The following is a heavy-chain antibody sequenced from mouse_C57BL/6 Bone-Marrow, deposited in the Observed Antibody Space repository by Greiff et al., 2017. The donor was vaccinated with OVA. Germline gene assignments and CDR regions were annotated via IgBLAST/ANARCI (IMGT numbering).Heavy chain of an antibody. J-gene: IGHJ2*01. Sequence: QVQLQQSGPELVKPGASVTLSCKASGYTFTEYTIHWVKQRSGQGLEWIGWFYPGGGSIKYNENFKDQATLTADKSSSTVYMELSRLTSEDSAVYFSARLAIYDGYYEDYWGQGTTLTVSS. CDR2: FYPGGGSI. V-gene: IGHV1-62-2*01. CDR3: ARLAIYDGYYEDY. CDR1: GYTFTEYT. D-gene: IGHD2-3*01.